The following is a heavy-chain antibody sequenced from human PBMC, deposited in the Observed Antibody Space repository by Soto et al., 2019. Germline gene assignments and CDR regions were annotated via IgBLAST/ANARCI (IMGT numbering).Heavy chain of an antibody. V-gene: IGHV3-9*01. J-gene: IGHJ6*04. CDR2: IRWNSDSL. D-gene: IGHD2-2*03. CDR1: GFTFDDYT. CDR3: EKEGMDIVAIADASGQIYCPHVDA. Sequence: EVQLVESGGGLVQPGRSLRLSCVASGFTFDDYTLYWVRQAPGKGLEWVAGIRWNSDSLGYAASVKGRFTISRDNAKNSLYLQMNSLRAEETALCCFEKEGMDIVAIADASGQIYCPHVDAWGKGSTVTVSS.